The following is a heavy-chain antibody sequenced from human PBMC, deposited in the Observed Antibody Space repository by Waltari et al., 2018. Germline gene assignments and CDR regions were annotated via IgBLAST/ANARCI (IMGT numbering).Heavy chain of an antibody. J-gene: IGHJ6*02. CDR3: ASDPGFTNGMDG. CDR2: TKGGGNT. Sequence: EVQLVESGGGLIQPGGSLRLSCAASGFIVSNNYMSWVRQAPGKGLGGVSVTKGGGNTFYADSVKGRFTIATDDSSNTLSLQMNSLRVEDTAVYYCASDPGFTNGMDGWGQGTTVTVSS. D-gene: IGHD3-3*01. V-gene: IGHV3-53*01. CDR1: GFIVSNNY.